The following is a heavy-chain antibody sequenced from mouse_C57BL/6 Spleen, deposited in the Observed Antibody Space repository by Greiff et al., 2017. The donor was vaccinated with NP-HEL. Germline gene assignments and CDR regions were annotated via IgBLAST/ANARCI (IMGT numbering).Heavy chain of an antibody. J-gene: IGHJ2*01. V-gene: IGHV1-82*01. CDR3: ARRFTTVVATGFDY. D-gene: IGHD1-1*01. Sequence: VQLQQSGPELVKPGASVKISCKASGYAFSSSWMNWVKQRPGKGLEWIGRIYPGDGDTNYNGKFKGKATLTADKSSSTAYMQLSSLTSEDSAVYFCARRFTTVVATGFDYWGQGTTLTVSS. CDR1: GYAFSSSW. CDR2: IYPGDGDT.